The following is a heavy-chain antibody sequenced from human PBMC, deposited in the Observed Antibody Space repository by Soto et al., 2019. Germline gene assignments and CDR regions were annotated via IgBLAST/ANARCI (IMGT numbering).Heavy chain of an antibody. Sequence: EVQVVESGGGLVQPGGSLRISCAASGFTVSSDYMTWVRQAPGKGLEWVSVIYSGGSTHYADSVKGRCTIDRDTSKNTLSLQMISLRAEDPAVYYCSRDWGRARYWGHGIRVTVSS. D-gene: IGHD3-16*01. V-gene: IGHV3-66*01. CDR1: GFTVSSDY. CDR2: IYSGGST. J-gene: IGHJ4*01. CDR3: SRDWGRARY.